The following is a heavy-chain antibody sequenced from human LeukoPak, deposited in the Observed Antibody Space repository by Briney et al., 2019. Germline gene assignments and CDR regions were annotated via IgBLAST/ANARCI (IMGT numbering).Heavy chain of an antibody. D-gene: IGHD3-10*01. Sequence: GGSLRLSCTASGFTFGDYAMSWVRQAPGKGLEWVGFIRSKAYGGTTEYAASVKGRFTISRDDSKSIAYLQMNSLKTEDTAVYYCTRDSPRFGEFPYFDYWGQGTLVTVSS. CDR3: TRDSPRFGEFPYFDY. J-gene: IGHJ4*02. CDR2: IRSKAYGGTT. CDR1: GFTFGDYA. V-gene: IGHV3-49*04.